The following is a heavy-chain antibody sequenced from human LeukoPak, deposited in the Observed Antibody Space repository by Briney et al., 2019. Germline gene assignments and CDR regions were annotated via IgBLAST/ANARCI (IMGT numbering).Heavy chain of an antibody. Sequence: SETLSLTCAVSGGSISSGGYSWSWIRQPPGRRLEWIGYIYYSGSTNYNPSLKSRVTISVDTSKNQFSLKLSSVTAADTAVYYCARDNEAAALDYWGQGTLVTVSS. D-gene: IGHD6-13*01. CDR1: GGSISSGGYS. CDR3: ARDNEAAALDY. CDR2: IYYSGST. J-gene: IGHJ4*02. V-gene: IGHV4-61*08.